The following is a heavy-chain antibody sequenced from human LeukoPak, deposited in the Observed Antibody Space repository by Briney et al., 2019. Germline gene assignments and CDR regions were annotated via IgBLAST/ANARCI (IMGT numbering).Heavy chain of an antibody. CDR1: GFTFSSYA. D-gene: IGHD3-3*01. CDR3: ARAHQTIFGVVPFNWFDP. J-gene: IGHJ5*02. V-gene: IGHV3-30-3*01. Sequence: GRSLRLSCAASGFTFSSYAMHWVCQAPGKGLEWEAAISYHGSNKSNADSVKGRFTISRDNSTNTLYLQMNSLRAEDTAVYYCARAHQTIFGVVPFNWFDPWGQGTLVTVSS. CDR2: ISYHGSNK.